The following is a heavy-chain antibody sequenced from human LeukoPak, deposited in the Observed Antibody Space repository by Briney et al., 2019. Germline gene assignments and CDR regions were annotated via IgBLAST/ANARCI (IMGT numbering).Heavy chain of an antibody. CDR3: VRDKVVGPTLFDY. Sequence: GGSLRLSCAASGFIFSNYGMSWVRQAPGKGLEWVSGIRGNADTTYYADSVKGRFSIFRDNSKNMLYLQMNSLRVEDTAVYYCVRDKVVGPTLFDYWGQGTLVTVSS. CDR1: GFIFSNYG. D-gene: IGHD1-26*01. V-gene: IGHV3-23*01. CDR2: IRGNADTT. J-gene: IGHJ4*02.